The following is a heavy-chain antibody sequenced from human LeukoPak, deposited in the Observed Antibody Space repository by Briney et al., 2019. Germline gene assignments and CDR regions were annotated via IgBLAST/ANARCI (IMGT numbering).Heavy chain of an antibody. D-gene: IGHD3-16*01. V-gene: IGHV3-48*04. CDR3: ARDLGGGY. J-gene: IGHJ4*02. CDR1: GFTSSSYS. Sequence: GGSLRLSCAASGFTSSSYSMNWVRQAPGKGLEWISYIGISSGNTKYADSVKGRFTISRDNAKNSLYLQMNSLRAEDTAVYYCARDLGGGYWGQGTLVTVSS. CDR2: IGISSGNT.